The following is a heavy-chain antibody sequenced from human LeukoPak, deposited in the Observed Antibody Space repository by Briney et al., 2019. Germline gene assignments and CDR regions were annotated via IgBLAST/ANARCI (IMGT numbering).Heavy chain of an antibody. CDR3: ARDRGQLAHDY. CDR1: GFTFSSSA. CDR2: ISSSSSYI. V-gene: IGHV3-21*01. Sequence: PGGSLRLSCAASGFTFSSSAMNWVRQAPGKGLEWVSSISSSSSYIYYADSVKGRFTISRDNAKNSLYLQMNSLRAEDTAVYYCARDRGQLAHDYWGQGTLVTVSS. J-gene: IGHJ4*02. D-gene: IGHD3-10*01.